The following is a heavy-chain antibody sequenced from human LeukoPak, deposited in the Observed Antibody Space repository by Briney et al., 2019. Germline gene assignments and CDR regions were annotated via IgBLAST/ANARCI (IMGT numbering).Heavy chain of an antibody. Sequence: GGSLRLSCAASGFTFSSYSMNWVRQAPGKGLEWVSSISSSSSYIYYADSVKGRFTISRDNAKNSLYLQMNSLRAEDTAVYYCAKWRTGDSYGYEYWGQGTLVTVSS. CDR1: GFTFSSYS. D-gene: IGHD5-18*01. CDR3: AKWRTGDSYGYEY. J-gene: IGHJ4*02. CDR2: ISSSSSYI. V-gene: IGHV3-21*01.